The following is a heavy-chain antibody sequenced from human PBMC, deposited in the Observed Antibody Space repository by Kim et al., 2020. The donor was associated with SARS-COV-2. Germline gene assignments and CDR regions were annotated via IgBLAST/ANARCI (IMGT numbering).Heavy chain of an antibody. D-gene: IGHD6-13*01. CDR2: IYYSGST. V-gene: IGHV4-31*03. CDR3: ARRMPSAGLFDP. CDR1: GGSISTGGYY. J-gene: IGHJ5*02. Sequence: SETLSLTCSVSGGSISTGGYYWGWIRQHPGKGLEWIGYIYYSGSTYYNPSLMSRATVSLDTSKNQFSLKLSSVTAADTAVYYCARRMPSAGLFDPWGQGTLVTVSS.